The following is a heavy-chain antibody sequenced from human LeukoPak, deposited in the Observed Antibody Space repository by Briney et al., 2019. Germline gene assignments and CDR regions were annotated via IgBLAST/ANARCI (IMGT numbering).Heavy chain of an antibody. J-gene: IGHJ4*02. D-gene: IGHD6-19*01. CDR3: ATGHSSGWFDY. CDR1: GGSISGDY. CDR2: ISYSATT. V-gene: IGHV4-59*01. Sequence: SETLSLTCTVPGGSISGDYWSWIRRPPGKWLEWIGYISYSATTNYNPSLKSRVSFSIDTSKNQFSLKLTSVSAADTAVYFCATGHSSGWFDYWGQGTLVSVSS.